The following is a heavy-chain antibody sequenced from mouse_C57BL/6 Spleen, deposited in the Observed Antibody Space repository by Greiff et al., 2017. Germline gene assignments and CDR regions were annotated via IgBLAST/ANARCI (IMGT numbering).Heavy chain of an antibody. CDR3: ARGGGFITTVVATPYAMDY. Sequence: EVQVVESEGGLVQPGSSMKLSCTASGFTFSDYYMAWVRQVPEKGLEWVANINYDGSSTYFLDSLKSRFIISRANAKNILYLQMSSLKSEDTATYYCARGGGFITTVVATPYAMDYWGQGTSVTVSS. J-gene: IGHJ4*01. CDR2: INYDGSST. V-gene: IGHV5-16*01. D-gene: IGHD1-1*01. CDR1: GFTFSDYY.